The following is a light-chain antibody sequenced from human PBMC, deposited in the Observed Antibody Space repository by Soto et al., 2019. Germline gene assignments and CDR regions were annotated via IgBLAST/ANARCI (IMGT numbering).Light chain of an antibody. Sequence: EIVLTQSPATLSSSPGETATLSCRASQYVGTRLAWYQHKPGQAPRLLIYYMSKRATGIPARFSGSGSGTDFTLTNSNLAPEDFGVYYCHQRQSWPRTFGQGTKVGIK. V-gene: IGKV3-11*01. J-gene: IGKJ1*01. CDR3: HQRQSWPRT. CDR1: QYVGTR. CDR2: YMS.